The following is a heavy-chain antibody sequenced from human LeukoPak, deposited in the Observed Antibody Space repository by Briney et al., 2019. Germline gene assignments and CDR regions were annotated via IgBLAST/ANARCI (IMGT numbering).Heavy chain of an antibody. V-gene: IGHV3-23*01. D-gene: IGHD4-17*01. J-gene: IGHJ4*02. CDR3: ASAHNDYGDYDFGY. CDR1: GFTFSSYA. CDR2: ISGSGGST. Sequence: GGSLRLSCAASGFTFSSYAMSWVRQAPGKGLEWVSVISGSGGSTYYADSVKGRFTISRDNSKNTLYLQMNSLRAEDTAVYYCASAHNDYGDYDFGYWGQGTLVTVSS.